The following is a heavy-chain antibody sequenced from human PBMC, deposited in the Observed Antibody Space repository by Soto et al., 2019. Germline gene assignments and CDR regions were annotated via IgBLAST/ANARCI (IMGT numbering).Heavy chain of an antibody. CDR3: ARDPSPSLGHPAYYFDY. Sequence: ASVKVSCKASGYTFTSYYMHWVRQAPGQGLEWMGIINPSGGSTSYAQKFQGRVTMTRDTSTSTVYMELSSLRSEDTAVYYCARDPSPSLGHPAYYFDYWGQGTLVTVSS. CDR2: INPSGGST. D-gene: IGHD7-27*01. V-gene: IGHV1-46*01. CDR1: GYTFTSYY. J-gene: IGHJ4*02.